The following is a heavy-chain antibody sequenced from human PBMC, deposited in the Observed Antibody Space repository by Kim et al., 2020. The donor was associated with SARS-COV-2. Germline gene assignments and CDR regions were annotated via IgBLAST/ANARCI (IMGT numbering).Heavy chain of an antibody. J-gene: IGHJ4*02. Sequence: LKSRGTISVDTAKNQFSLKLSSVTAAETAVYYCARHLRPVRGVPRGVFDYWGQGTLVTVSS. CDR3: ARHLRPVRGVPRGVFDY. D-gene: IGHD3-10*01. V-gene: IGHV4-34*01.